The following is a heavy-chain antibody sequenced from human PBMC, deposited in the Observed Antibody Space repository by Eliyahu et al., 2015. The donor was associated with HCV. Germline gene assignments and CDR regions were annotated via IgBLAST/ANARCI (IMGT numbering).Heavy chain of an antibody. CDR3: AKTRDAYRIIDY. V-gene: IGHV3-49*03. J-gene: IGHJ4*02. CDR2: IRGKDYGGTT. D-gene: IGHD5-24*01. Sequence: EVQLVESGGGLVQPGQSLRLSCIASGFXFGDYAISWFRQAPGKGLEWVGFIRGKDYGGTTEYAASVKGRFTISRDDSRSVAYLQMNSLRTEDTAVYYCAKTRDAYRIIDYWGQGTLVTVSS. CDR1: GFXFGDYA.